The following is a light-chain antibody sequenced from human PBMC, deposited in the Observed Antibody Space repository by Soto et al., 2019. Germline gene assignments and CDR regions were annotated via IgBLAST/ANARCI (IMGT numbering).Light chain of an antibody. CDR2: DAS. CDR1: QRISNW. J-gene: IGKJ1*01. V-gene: IGKV1-5*01. CDR3: QQYNSYWT. Sequence: DIQMTQSPSTLSASVGDRVTITCRASQRISNWLAWYQQKPGKAPKLLIYDASSLESGVPSRFSGSGSGTEFTLTISSLQPDDFATYYCQQYNSYWTFGQGTKGDIK.